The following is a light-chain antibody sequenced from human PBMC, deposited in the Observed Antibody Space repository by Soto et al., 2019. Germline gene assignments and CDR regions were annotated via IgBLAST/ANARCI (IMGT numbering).Light chain of an antibody. J-gene: IGKJ1*01. CDR2: GVS. V-gene: IGKV3-20*01. CDR3: QHYGDSSWT. Sequence: EIVLTQSPVALSLSPVERATLSGMASQSVSSTLLTWYQQKPGQAPRLLIYGVSSRATGIPDRFSGSGSGTDFTLTISRLEPEDFAVYFCQHYGDSSWTFGQGTKVDIK. CDR1: QSVSSTL.